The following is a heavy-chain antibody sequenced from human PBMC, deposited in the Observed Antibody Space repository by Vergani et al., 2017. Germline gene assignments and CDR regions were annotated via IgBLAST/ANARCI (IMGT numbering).Heavy chain of an antibody. CDR1: GGTFSSYA. V-gene: IGHV1-69*13. J-gene: IGHJ3*02. CDR3: AISGNYDRNVWAFDI. Sequence: QVQLVQSGAEVKKPRSSVKVSCKASGGTFSSYAISWVRHAPGQGRGWMGGIIPIFGTAHYAQKVQGRVTITADESTSTAYMALSSLRSEDAAVYYCAISGNYDRNVWAFDIWGQGTMVTVSS. CDR2: IIPIFGTA. D-gene: IGHD3-22*01.